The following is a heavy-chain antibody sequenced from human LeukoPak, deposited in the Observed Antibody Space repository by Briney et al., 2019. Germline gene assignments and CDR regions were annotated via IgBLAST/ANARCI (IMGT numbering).Heavy chain of an antibody. Sequence: KPSETLPLTCTVSGGSISSYYWSWIRQPAGKGLEWIGRIYTSGSTNYNPSLKSRVTMSVDTSKNQFSLKLSSVTAADTAVYYCAREVRYCSSTSCYGDYYYYYGMDVWGQGTTVTVSS. J-gene: IGHJ6*02. CDR2: IYTSGST. CDR3: AREVRYCSSTSCYGDYYYYYGMDV. CDR1: GGSISSYY. D-gene: IGHD2-2*01. V-gene: IGHV4-4*07.